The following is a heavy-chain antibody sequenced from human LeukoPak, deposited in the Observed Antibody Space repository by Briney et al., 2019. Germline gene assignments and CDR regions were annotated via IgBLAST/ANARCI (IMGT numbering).Heavy chain of an antibody. CDR1: GGSISSGSYY. Sequence: SETLSLTCTVSGGSISSGSYYWSWIRQPAGKGLEWIGRIYTSGSTNYNPSLKSRVTISVDTSKNQFSLKLSSVTAADTAVYYCARAYYYDSSAGFDCWGQGTLVTVSS. D-gene: IGHD3-22*01. CDR3: ARAYYYDSSAGFDC. J-gene: IGHJ4*02. V-gene: IGHV4-61*02. CDR2: IYTSGST.